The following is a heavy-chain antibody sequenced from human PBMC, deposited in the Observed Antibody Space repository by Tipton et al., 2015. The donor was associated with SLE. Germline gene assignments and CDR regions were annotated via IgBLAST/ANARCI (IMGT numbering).Heavy chain of an antibody. D-gene: IGHD3-3*01. J-gene: IGHJ6*03. CDR1: GGSISSHY. CDR3: ARDKEVSDYDYWSGPRNYFYMDV. CDR2: IYSSGST. V-gene: IGHV4-59*11. Sequence: TLSLTCTVSGGSISSHYWTWIRQPPGKGLEWIGYIYSSGSTNYNPSLKSRVIISIDTSKNQFSLKLSSVTAADTAVYYCARDKEVSDYDYWSGPRNYFYMDVWGKGTTVTVSS.